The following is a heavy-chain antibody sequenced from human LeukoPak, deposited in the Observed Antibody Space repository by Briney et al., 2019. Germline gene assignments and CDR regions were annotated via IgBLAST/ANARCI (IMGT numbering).Heavy chain of an antibody. Sequence: GGSLRLSCAASGFTFSSYAMSWVRQAPGKGLEWVSGISASGGSTYYADSVKGRFTISRDNSKSTLYLQMNSLRAEDTAVYYCAQDFFLWYFDYWGQGTLVTVSS. CDR1: GFTFSSYA. CDR2: ISASGGST. CDR3: AQDFFLWYFDY. D-gene: IGHD3-3*01. J-gene: IGHJ4*02. V-gene: IGHV3-23*01.